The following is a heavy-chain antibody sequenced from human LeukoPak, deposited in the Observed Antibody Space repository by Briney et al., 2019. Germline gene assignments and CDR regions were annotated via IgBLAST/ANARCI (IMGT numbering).Heavy chain of an antibody. CDR2: IVNDGTIT. V-gene: IGHV3-74*01. D-gene: IGHD4-17*01. J-gene: IGHJ3*02. Sequence: GGSLTLSCAASGFTFSSHWMHWVRQAPGKGLVWLSLIVNDGTITTYAHSVKGRFTISRDNAKNTMYLQMSSLRAEDTAVYYCARGGASVFDIWGQGTMVTVSS. CDR3: ARGGASVFDI. CDR1: GFTFSSHW.